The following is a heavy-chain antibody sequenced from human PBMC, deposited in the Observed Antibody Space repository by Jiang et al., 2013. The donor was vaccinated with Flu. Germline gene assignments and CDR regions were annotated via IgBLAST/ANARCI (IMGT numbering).Heavy chain of an antibody. V-gene: IGHV4-4*09. D-gene: IGHD5-12*01. CDR3: ASRGDIVATASWAFDI. CDR1: SISSYY. Sequence: SISSYYWSWIRQPPREGTWSGLGTSIPWEHQLQPSLKSRVTISVDTSKNQFSLKLSSVTAADTAVYYCASRGDIVATASWAFDIWGQGTMVTVSS. J-gene: IGHJ3*02. CDR2: SIPWEH.